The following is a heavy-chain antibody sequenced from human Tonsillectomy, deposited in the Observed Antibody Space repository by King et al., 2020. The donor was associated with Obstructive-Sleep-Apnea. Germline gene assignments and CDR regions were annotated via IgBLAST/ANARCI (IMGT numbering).Heavy chain of an antibody. CDR1: GGSISSTNW. Sequence: QLQESGPGLVKPSGTLSLTCAVSGGSISSTNWWSWVRQSPGKGLRWIGEIHHSGCTNYNPSLKRRVTISVDKSKNQCSLKLNSVTAADTAVYYCARVTWRPYYYGMDVWGQGTTVTVSS. D-gene: IGHD5-24*01. CDR3: ARVTWRPYYYGMDV. J-gene: IGHJ6*02. V-gene: IGHV4-4*02. CDR2: IHHSGCT.